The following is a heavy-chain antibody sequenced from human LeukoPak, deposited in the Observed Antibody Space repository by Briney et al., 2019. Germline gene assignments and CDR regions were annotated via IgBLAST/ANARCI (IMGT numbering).Heavy chain of an antibody. J-gene: IGHJ4*02. Sequence: PSETLSLTCTVSGGSISSSSYYWGWIRQPPGKGLEWIGSIYYSGSTYYNPSLKSRVTISVDTSKNQLSLKLSSVTAADTAVYYCVTVVLGAMGPFDYWGQGTLVTVSS. D-gene: IGHD2-2*01. CDR2: IYYSGST. V-gene: IGHV4-39*07. CDR1: GGSISSSSYY. CDR3: VTVVLGAMGPFDY.